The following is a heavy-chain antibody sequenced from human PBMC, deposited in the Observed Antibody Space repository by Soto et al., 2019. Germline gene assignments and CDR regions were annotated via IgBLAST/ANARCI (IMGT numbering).Heavy chain of an antibody. CDR2: IYYSGST. CDR3: ARHAVSSSSGYYFDY. J-gene: IGHJ4*02. D-gene: IGHD6-6*01. CDR1: GGSISSSDYY. V-gene: IGHV4-39*01. Sequence: SETLSLTCTVSGGSISSSDYYWGWIRQPPGKGLEWIGSIYYSGSTYYNPSLKSRVTISVDTSKNQFSLKLSSVTAADTAVYYCARHAVSSSSGYYFDYWGQGTLVTVSS.